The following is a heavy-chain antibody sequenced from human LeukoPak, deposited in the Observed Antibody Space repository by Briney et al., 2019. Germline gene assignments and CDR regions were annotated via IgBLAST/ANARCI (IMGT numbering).Heavy chain of an antibody. Sequence: GGSLRLSCAASGFTFDDYGMSWVRQAPGKGLEWVSGINWKGGSTGYADSVKGRFTISRDNAKNSLYLQMNSLRVEDTAVYYCARILEGYHYYMDVWGKGTTVTVSS. CDR3: ARILEGYHYYMDV. V-gene: IGHV3-20*04. CDR2: INWKGGST. J-gene: IGHJ6*03. CDR1: GFTFDDYG.